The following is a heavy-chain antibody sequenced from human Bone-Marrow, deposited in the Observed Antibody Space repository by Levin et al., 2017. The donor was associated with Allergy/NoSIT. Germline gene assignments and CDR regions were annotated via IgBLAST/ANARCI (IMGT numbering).Heavy chain of an antibody. CDR2: ISGTGERT. Sequence: GGSLRLSCTTSGLTFSTYAMSWVRQAPGKGLEWVSTISGTGERTYYADSVKGRFTISRDNSKNTLFLEMNSLGADDTAVYYCANNWWSSSSGYFQHWGQGTLVTVSS. CDR1: GLTFSTYA. CDR3: ANNWWSSSSGYFQH. J-gene: IGHJ1*01. D-gene: IGHD6-6*01. V-gene: IGHV3-23*01.